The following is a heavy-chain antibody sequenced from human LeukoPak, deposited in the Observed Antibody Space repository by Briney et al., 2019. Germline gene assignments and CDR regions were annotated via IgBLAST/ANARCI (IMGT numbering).Heavy chain of an antibody. V-gene: IGHV3-53*01. CDR2: IYSGGNT. CDR3: ATHDWIDP. CDR1: GYTVSSHY. J-gene: IGHJ5*02. Sequence: GGSLRLSCAVSGYTVSSHYMSWVRQAPGKGLEWVSVIYSGGNTYYADSVKGRFTISRDNSKNTLYLQMNSLRAEDTAVYYCATHDWIDPWGQGTLVTVSS.